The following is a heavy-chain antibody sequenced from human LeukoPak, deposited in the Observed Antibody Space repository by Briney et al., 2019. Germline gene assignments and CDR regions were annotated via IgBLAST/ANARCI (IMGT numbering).Heavy chain of an antibody. V-gene: IGHV1-2*06. CDR2: INPNSGGT. CDR3: ARDLARRYYYYYMDV. Sequence: GASVKVSCKASGYIFTGYYMHWVRQAPGQGLEWMGRINPNSGGTNYAQKFQGRVTMTRDTSISTAYMELSRLRSDDTAVYYCARDLARRYYYYYMDVWGKGTTVTVSS. CDR1: GYIFTGYY. D-gene: IGHD3-3*02. J-gene: IGHJ6*03.